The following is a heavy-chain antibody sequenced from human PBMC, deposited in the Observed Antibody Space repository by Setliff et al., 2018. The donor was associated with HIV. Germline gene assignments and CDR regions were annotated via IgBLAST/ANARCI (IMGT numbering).Heavy chain of an antibody. CDR2: IYYSGST. CDR3: ARFSTSSGGTFDY. V-gene: IGHV4-39*07. CDR1: GGSFSSYY. J-gene: IGHJ4*02. D-gene: IGHD6-6*01. Sequence: PSETLSLTCAVYGGSFSSYYWGWIRQPPGKGLEWIGSIYYSGSTYYNPSLKSRVTISVDTSKNQFSLKLTSVTAADTAVYYCARFSTSSGGTFDYWGQGTLVTVSS.